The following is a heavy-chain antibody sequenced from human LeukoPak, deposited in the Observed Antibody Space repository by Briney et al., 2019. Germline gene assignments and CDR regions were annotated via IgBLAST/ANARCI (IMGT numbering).Heavy chain of an antibody. CDR3: ASSRVSPGITIFGVPTGY. CDR2: IYYSGST. V-gene: IGHV4-39*01. CDR1: GGSISSSSYY. D-gene: IGHD3-3*01. Sequence: SETLSLTCTVSGGSISSSSYYWGWIRQPPGKGLEWIGSIYYSGSTYYNPSLKSRVTISVDTSKNQFSLKLSSVTAADTAVYYCASSRVSPGITIFGVPTGYWGQGTLVTVSS. J-gene: IGHJ4*02.